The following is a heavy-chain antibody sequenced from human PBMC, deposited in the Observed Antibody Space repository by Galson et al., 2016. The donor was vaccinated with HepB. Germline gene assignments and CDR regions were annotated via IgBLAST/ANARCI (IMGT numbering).Heavy chain of an antibody. CDR1: GFTFTNHW. CDR3: ARDNSNHEGWWFGP. J-gene: IGHJ5*02. D-gene: IGHD2/OR15-2a*01. Sequence: SLRLSCAASGFTFTNHWMHWVRRAPGKGLVWVSIINPGETITSYADSVKGRFTISRDNAKNTLYLQMNSLRAEDTAVYYCARDNSNHEGWWFGPWGQGALVTVSS. CDR2: INPGETIT. V-gene: IGHV3-74*01.